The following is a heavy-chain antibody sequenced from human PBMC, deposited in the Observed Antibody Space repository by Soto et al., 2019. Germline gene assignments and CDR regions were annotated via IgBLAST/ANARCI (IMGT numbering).Heavy chain of an antibody. CDR2: ISSTGSTI. CDR1: GFNFSDYF. Sequence: PGGSLRLSCAASGFNFSDYFMSWIRQAPGKGLEWVSYISSTGSTIYYPDSVKGRFTVSRDNAKNSLHLQMNSLRAEDTAVYFCARDGNYDVWSGYLYYFDYWGQGALVTVSS. CDR3: ARDGNYDVWSGYLYYFDY. V-gene: IGHV3-11*01. J-gene: IGHJ4*02. D-gene: IGHD3-3*01.